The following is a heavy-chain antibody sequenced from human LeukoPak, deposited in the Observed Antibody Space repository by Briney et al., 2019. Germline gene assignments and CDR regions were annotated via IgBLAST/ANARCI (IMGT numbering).Heavy chain of an antibody. V-gene: IGHV3-23*01. Sequence: PGGSLRLSCAASGFTFSSYAMSWVRQAPGKGLEWVSAISGSGGSTYYADSVKGRFTISRDNSKNTLYLQTNSLRAEDTAVYYCARDGVRLFGEARPTEQNSPRSKAFDIWGQGTMVTVSS. CDR2: ISGSGGST. CDR3: ARDGVRLFGEARPTEQNSPRSKAFDI. D-gene: IGHD3-10*02. J-gene: IGHJ3*02. CDR1: GFTFSSYA.